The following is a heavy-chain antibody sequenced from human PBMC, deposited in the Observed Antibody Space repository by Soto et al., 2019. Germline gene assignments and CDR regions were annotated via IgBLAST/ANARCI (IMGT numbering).Heavy chain of an antibody. Sequence: GGSLRLSCTASGFTFGDYAMSWFRQAPGKGLEWVGFIRSKAYGGTTEYAASVKGRFTISRDDSKSIAYLQINSLKTEDTAVYYCTSEAAVAVTGWFDPWGQGTLVTVSS. CDR3: TSEAAVAVTGWFDP. CDR1: GFTFGDYA. V-gene: IGHV3-49*03. J-gene: IGHJ5*02. CDR2: IRSKAYGGTT. D-gene: IGHD6-19*01.